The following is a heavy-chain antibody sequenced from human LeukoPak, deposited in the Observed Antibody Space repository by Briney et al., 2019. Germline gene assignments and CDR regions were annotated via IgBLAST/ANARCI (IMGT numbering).Heavy chain of an antibody. CDR1: GASVNSGSSY. CDR3: ARENRGQTYGSLLDY. D-gene: IGHD4-17*01. V-gene: IGHV4-61*01. CDR2: IYYSGST. J-gene: IGHJ4*02. Sequence: SETLSLTCTVSGASVNSGSSYWSWIRQPPGKGPEWIGNIYYSGSTHYNPSLKSRVTMSLDTSKNEFSLKLSSLTAADTVMYFCARENRGQTYGSLLDYWGQGTLVTVSS.